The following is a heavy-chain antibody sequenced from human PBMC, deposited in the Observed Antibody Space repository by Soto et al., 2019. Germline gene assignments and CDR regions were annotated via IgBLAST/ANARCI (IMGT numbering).Heavy chain of an antibody. D-gene: IGHD4-4*01. V-gene: IGHV1-69*13. CDR2: IIPIFGTA. CDR3: AEGMLTVTTPRHLANYYYYYGMDV. Sequence: SGKVSCKASGGTFSSYAISWVRQAPGQRLEWMGGIIPIFGTAKYAQKFQGRITISAEETKSTGDMELSRLRTEDKSREYCAEGMLTVTTPRHLANYYYYYGMDVWGQGTTVTVSS. J-gene: IGHJ6*02. CDR1: GGTFSSYA.